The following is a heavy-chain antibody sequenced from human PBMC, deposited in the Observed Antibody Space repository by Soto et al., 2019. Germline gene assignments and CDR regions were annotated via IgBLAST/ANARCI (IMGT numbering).Heavy chain of an antibody. CDR3: ARDPYGSGSPGGIDP. Sequence: GGSLRLSCAASGFTFSSYGMHWVRQAPGKGLEWVAVIWYDGSNKYYADSVKGRFTISRDNSKNTLYLQMNSLRAEDTAVYYCARDPYGSGSPGGIDPWGQGTLVTVSS. CDR1: GFTFSSYG. J-gene: IGHJ5*02. D-gene: IGHD3-10*01. CDR2: IWYDGSNK. V-gene: IGHV3-33*01.